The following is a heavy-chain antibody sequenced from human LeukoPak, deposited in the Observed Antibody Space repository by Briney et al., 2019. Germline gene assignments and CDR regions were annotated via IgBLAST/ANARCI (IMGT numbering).Heavy chain of an antibody. J-gene: IGHJ4*02. D-gene: IGHD6-19*01. CDR2: IYYSGST. CDR1: GGSISSYY. Sequence: PSETLSLTCTVSGGSISSYYWSWIRQPPGKGLEWIGYIYYSGSTNYNPSLKSRVTISVDTSKSQFSLKLSSVTAADTAVYYCARVVRSSGLDYWGQGTLVTVSS. V-gene: IGHV4-59*01. CDR3: ARVVRSSGLDY.